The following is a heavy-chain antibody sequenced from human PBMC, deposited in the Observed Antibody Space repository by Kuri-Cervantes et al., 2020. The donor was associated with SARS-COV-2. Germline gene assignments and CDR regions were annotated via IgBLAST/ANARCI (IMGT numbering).Heavy chain of an antibody. V-gene: IGHV3-11*01. CDR2: ISSSGSTI. J-gene: IGHJ4*02. CDR3: ASGSTGWYIDY. Sequence: GESLKISCAASGFTFSDYYMSWIRQAPGKGLEWVSYISSSGSTIYYADSVKGRFTISRDNAKNSLYLQMNSLRAEDTAVYYCASGSTGWYIDYWGLGTLVTVSS. CDR1: GFTFSDYY. D-gene: IGHD6-19*01.